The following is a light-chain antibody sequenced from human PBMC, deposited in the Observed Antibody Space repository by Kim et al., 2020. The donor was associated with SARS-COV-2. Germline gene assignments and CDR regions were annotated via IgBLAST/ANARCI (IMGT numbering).Light chain of an antibody. Sequence: QPASMSCKSSQSLVHSDGNTFLSWLQQRPGQPPRLLIYKISKRFSGVPDRFSGSEAGTDFTLNISRVEAEDVGVYYCMQTTQFMTFGQGTKVDIK. CDR2: KIS. CDR3: MQTTQFMT. J-gene: IGKJ1*01. CDR1: QSLVHSDGNTF. V-gene: IGKV2-24*01.